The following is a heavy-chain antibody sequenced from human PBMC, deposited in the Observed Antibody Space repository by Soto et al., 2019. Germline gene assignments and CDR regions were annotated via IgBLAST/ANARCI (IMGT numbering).Heavy chain of an antibody. V-gene: IGHV3-11*05. Sequence: QVQLVESGGGLVKPGGSLRLSCAASGFTFSDYYMSWIRQAPGKGLEWVSYISSSPTYTDYADSVKGRFTISRDNAKNSLYLQMNSLRAKDTAVYYCARRRWDAFDIWGQGTMVTVSS. J-gene: IGHJ3*02. CDR2: ISSSPTYT. D-gene: IGHD6-13*01. CDR3: ARRRWDAFDI. CDR1: GFTFSDYY.